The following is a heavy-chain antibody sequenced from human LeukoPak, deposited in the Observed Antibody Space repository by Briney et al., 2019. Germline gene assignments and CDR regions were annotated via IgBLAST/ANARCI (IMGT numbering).Heavy chain of an antibody. D-gene: IGHD6-19*01. CDR3: ARGDSSGWTDYYYYYGMDV. Sequence: SETLSLTCAVYGGSFSGYYWSWIRQPPGKGLEWIGEINHSGSTNYNPSLKSRVTISVDTSKNQFSLKLSSVTAADTAVYYCARGDSSGWTDYYYYYGMDVWGQGTTVTVSS. V-gene: IGHV4-34*01. J-gene: IGHJ6*02. CDR1: GGSFSGYY. CDR2: INHSGST.